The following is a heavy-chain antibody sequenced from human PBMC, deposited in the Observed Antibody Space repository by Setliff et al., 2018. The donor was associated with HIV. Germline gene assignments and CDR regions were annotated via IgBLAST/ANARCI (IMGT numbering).Heavy chain of an antibody. CDR1: GYTFTNYD. D-gene: IGHD3-3*01. J-gene: IGHJ4*02. CDR2: INVGNGNT. CDR3: AREIRNYDFWSGYWEDHYFDS. V-gene: IGHV1-3*01. Sequence: ASVKVSCKASGYTFTNYDIYWLRQASGQGLEWMGWINVGNGNTKYSQKFQGRVTITRDTSASTAYMELSSLRSEDTAVYYCAREIRNYDFWSGYWEDHYFDSWGQGTLVTVSS.